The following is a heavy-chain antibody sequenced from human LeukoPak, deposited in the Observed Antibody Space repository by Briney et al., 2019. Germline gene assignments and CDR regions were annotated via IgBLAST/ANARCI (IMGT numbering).Heavy chain of an antibody. CDR3: ARDRGLVRHTNCLDP. D-gene: IGHD3-10*01. Sequence: ASVKVSCKALGYTFTNYGISWVRQAPGQGLEWLGRINTFNSDPNYAQKFQDRITVTTDKSTTTAYMELKNLTSDDTAVYYCARDRGLVRHTNCLDPWGQGTLVTVSS. CDR1: GYTFTNYG. J-gene: IGHJ5*02. CDR2: INTFNSDP. V-gene: IGHV1-18*01.